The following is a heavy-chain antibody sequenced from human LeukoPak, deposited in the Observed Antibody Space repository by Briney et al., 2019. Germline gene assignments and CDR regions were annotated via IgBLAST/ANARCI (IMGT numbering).Heavy chain of an antibody. CDR3: ARVALGECSGGSCYSGYYYMDV. Sequence: PSETLSLTCSVSGGFISSSSYYWGWIRQPPGKGLEWIGSIYYSGSTYYNSSLKSRVTISVDTSKNQFSLKLSSATAADTAVYYCARVALGECSGGSCYSGYYYMDVWGEGTTVTVSS. D-gene: IGHD2-15*01. CDR1: GGFISSSSYY. J-gene: IGHJ6*03. CDR2: IYYSGST. V-gene: IGHV4-39*01.